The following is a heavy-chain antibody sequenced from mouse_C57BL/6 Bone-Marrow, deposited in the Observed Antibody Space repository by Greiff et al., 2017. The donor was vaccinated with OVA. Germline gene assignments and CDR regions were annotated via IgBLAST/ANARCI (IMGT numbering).Heavy chain of an antibody. D-gene: IGHD1-1*01. CDR1: GFTFSNYW. CDR2: IRLKSDNYAT. V-gene: IGHV6-3*01. CDR3: TAGIITTVAGFDY. Sequence: EVKLVESGGGLVQPGGSMKLSCVASGFTFSNYWMNWVRQSPEKGLEWVAQIRLKSDNYATHYAESVKGRFTISRDDSKSSVYLQMNNLRAEDTGIYYCTAGIITTVAGFDYWGQGTTLTVSS. J-gene: IGHJ2*01.